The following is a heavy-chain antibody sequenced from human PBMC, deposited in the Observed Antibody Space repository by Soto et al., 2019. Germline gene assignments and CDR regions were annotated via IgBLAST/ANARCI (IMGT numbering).Heavy chain of an antibody. D-gene: IGHD3-10*01. V-gene: IGHV4-59*01. CDR1: GGSISSYY. Sequence: SETLSLTCTVSGGSISSYYWSWIRQPPGKGLEWIGYIYYSGSTNYNPSLKSRVTISVDTSKNQFSLKLSSVTAADTAVYYCARDRHYPGAAQYYFDYWGQGTVVTVSS. CDR3: ARDRHYPGAAQYYFDY. J-gene: IGHJ4*02. CDR2: IYYSGST.